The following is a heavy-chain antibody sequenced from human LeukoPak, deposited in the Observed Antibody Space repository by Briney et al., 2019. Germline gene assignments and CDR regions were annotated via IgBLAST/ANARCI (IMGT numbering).Heavy chain of an antibody. CDR3: RMDYSSSDY. CDR2: ISYDGSNK. D-gene: IGHD6-6*01. V-gene: IGHV3-30*03. J-gene: IGHJ4*02. Sequence: PGRSLRLSCAASGFTFSSYGMHWVRQAPGKGQEWVAVISYDGSNKYYADSVKGRFTISRDNSKNTLYLQMNSLRAEDTAVYYCRMDYSSSDYWGQGTLVTVSS. CDR1: GFTFSSYG.